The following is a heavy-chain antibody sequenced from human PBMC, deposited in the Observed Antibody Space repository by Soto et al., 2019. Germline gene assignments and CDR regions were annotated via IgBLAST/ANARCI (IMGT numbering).Heavy chain of an antibody. D-gene: IGHD4-17*01. CDR3: AVPTVTSYYYYYGMDV. J-gene: IGHJ6*02. CDR1: GFTFTSSA. CDR2: IVVGSGNT. V-gene: IGHV1-58*01. Sequence: ASVKVSCKASGFTFTSSAVQWVRQARGQRLEWIGWIVVGSGNTNYAQKFQERVTITRDMSTSTAYMELSSLRSEDTAVYYCAVPTVTSYYYYYGMDVWGQGTTVTVSS.